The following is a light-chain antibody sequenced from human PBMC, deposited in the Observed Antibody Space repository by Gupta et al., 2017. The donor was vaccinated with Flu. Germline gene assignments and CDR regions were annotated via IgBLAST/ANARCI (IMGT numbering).Light chain of an antibody. CDR1: SSNIGSNT. J-gene: IGLJ2*01. CDR2: SDN. Sequence: QSVLTQPPSASGTPGPRVTISCSGSSSNIGSNTVNWYQHFPGTAPKLLIYSDNQRPSGVPDRFSGSKSGTSASLAISGLQSEDDADYYCAAWDDGRNGHVVFGDGTKLTVL. V-gene: IGLV1-44*01. CDR3: AAWDDGRNGHVV.